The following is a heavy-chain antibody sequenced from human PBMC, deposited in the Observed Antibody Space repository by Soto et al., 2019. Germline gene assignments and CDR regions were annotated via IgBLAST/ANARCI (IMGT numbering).Heavy chain of an antibody. CDR2: ILPIFHTT. Sequence: QGQLVQSGAEVKKPGSSVKVSCQASGGFFSSNAISWVRQAPGQGLEWMGGILPIFHTTHYAQKFQGRVTITADESTSTAYMELSSLKSEDTALYYCATGGRGYSCAPRFYFEYWGQGTLVPVSS. J-gene: IGHJ4*02. V-gene: IGHV1-69*01. CDR3: ATGGRGYSCAPRFYFEY. CDR1: GGFFSSNA. D-gene: IGHD5-18*01.